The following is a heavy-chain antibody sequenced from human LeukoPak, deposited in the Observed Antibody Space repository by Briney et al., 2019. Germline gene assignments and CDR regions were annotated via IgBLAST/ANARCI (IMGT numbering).Heavy chain of an antibody. Sequence: GXXLRLSXAASGFTFSSYGMHWVRQAPGKGLEWVAVIWYDGSNKYYADSVKGRFTIYRDNYKNTLYLQMNSLRAEDTAVYYCAKDYGSGWYYYFDYWGQGTLVTVSS. CDR2: IWYDGSNK. V-gene: IGHV3-33*06. D-gene: IGHD6-19*01. CDR1: GFTFSSYG. CDR3: AKDYGSGWYYYFDY. J-gene: IGHJ4*02.